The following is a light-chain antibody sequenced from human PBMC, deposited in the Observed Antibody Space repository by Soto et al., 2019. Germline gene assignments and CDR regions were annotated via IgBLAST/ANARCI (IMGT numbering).Light chain of an antibody. CDR2: AAS. V-gene: IGKV3-15*01. CDR1: QNVYSN. CDR3: QQYNSWPLT. Sequence: EIVMTQSPATLSVSPGERATLSCRASQNVYSNLAWYQHKPGQAPRLLIYAASTRATGISARFSGSGSGTEFTLTISSLQSEDFAVYYCQQYNSWPLTFGGGTKVEIK. J-gene: IGKJ4*01.